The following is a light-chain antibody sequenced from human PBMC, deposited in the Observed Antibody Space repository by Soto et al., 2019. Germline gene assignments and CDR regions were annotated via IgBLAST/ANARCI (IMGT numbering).Light chain of an antibody. J-gene: IGKJ4*01. Sequence: EIVLTQSPGTLSLSPGERATLSCRASQTLSSNFLAWYQQKPGQAPRLLIYDASSRVTGIPDRFSGSASGTDFTLIINRLEPEDFAVYYCQHYGNSPLTFGGGTKVDI. CDR1: QTLSSNF. CDR2: DAS. V-gene: IGKV3-20*01. CDR3: QHYGNSPLT.